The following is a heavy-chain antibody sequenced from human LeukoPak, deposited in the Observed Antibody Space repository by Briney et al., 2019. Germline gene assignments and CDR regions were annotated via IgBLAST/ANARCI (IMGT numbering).Heavy chain of an antibody. CDR3: AKAAEDCGGDCYSLGGDYYFDY. CDR2: ISGTGGTT. D-gene: IGHD2-21*02. CDR1: GFTFSSPG. J-gene: IGHJ4*02. V-gene: IGHV3-23*01. Sequence: GGSLRLFCAASGFTFSSPGMSWVRQAPGKGLEWVSAISGTGGTTYYADSVKGRFTISRDSSKNTLYLQMNSLRAEDTAVYYCAKAAEDCGGDCYSLGGDYYFDYWGQGTLVTVSS.